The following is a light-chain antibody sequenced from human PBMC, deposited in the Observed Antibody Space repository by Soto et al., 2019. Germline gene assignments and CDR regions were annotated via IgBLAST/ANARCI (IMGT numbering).Light chain of an antibody. J-gene: IGLJ1*01. CDR3: SSYTSSSTLV. CDR2: DVS. V-gene: IGLV2-14*03. CDR1: SSDVGAYDY. Sequence: QSALPQPASVSGSPGQSITVSCTGTSSDVGAYDYVSWYQHHPGKAPKLMIYDVSYRPSGVPNRFSGSKSGNTASLTISGLQAEDEADYYCSSYTSSSTLVFGTGTKVTVL.